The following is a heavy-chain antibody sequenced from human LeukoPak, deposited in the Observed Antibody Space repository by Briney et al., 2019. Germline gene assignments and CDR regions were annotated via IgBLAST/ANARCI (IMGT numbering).Heavy chain of an antibody. J-gene: IGHJ4*02. CDR3: VRGRLLRSTKYFDY. D-gene: IGHD2-15*01. CDR1: GFYVNTYE. V-gene: IGHV3-48*03. CDR2: INGGASTM. Sequence: GGSLRLSCATSGFYVNTYEMHWVRQAPGKGLEWVSYINGGASTMNYADSVWGRFTISRDDAQNSVHLQMNSLRDEDTAVYYCVRGRLLRSTKYFDYWGQGALVTVSS.